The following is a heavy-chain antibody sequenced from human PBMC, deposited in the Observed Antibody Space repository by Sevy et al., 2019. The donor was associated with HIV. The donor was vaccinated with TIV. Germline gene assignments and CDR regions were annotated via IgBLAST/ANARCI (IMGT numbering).Heavy chain of an antibody. CDR1: GGSISSSSYY. Sequence: SETLSLTCTVSGGSISSSSYYWGWIRQPLGKGLEWIGSIYYSGSTYYNPSLKSRVTISVDTSKNQFSLKLSSVTAAGTAVYYCARHVGSSWYGGEYYFDYWGQGTLVTVSS. CDR3: ARHVGSSWYGGEYYFDY. V-gene: IGHV4-39*01. D-gene: IGHD6-13*01. CDR2: IYYSGST. J-gene: IGHJ4*01.